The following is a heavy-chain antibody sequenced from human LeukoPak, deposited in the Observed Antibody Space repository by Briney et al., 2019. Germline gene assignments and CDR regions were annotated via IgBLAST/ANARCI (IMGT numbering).Heavy chain of an antibody. CDR2: ISSSGTYI. CDR3: ARERYSSSHDYFDY. V-gene: IGHV3-21*01. CDR1: GFTFSSYS. D-gene: IGHD6-13*01. Sequence: GGSLRLSCAASGFTFSSYSMNWVRQAPGKGLEWVSSISSSGTYIYYADSVRGRFTISRDNAKNSLYLQMNSLRAEDTAVYYCARERYSSSHDYFDYWGQGTLVTVSS. J-gene: IGHJ4*02.